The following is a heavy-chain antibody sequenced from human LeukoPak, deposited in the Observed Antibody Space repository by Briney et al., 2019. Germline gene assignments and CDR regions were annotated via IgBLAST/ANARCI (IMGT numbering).Heavy chain of an antibody. Sequence: EASVKVSCKASGYTFTSYGISWVRQAPGQGLEWMGWINPNSGGTNYAQKFQGRVTMTRDTSISTAYMELSRLRSDDTAVYYCARVEKPRPYYYYYMDVWGKGTTVTVSS. CDR3: ARVEKPRPYYYYYMDV. CDR1: GYTFTSYG. CDR2: INPNSGGT. D-gene: IGHD5-24*01. V-gene: IGHV1-2*02. J-gene: IGHJ6*03.